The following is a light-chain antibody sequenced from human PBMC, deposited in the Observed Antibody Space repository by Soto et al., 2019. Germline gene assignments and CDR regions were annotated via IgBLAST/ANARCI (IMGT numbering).Light chain of an antibody. CDR2: DAS. Sequence: AIQLTQSPSSLSASVGDRVTITCRASQGISSHLAWYQQKPGKGPKLLIYDASSLESGVPSRFSGSGSGTDFTLTISSLQPEDFATYYCQQFNNYPRTFGQGTKVEIK. CDR3: QQFNNYPRT. V-gene: IGKV1D-13*01. J-gene: IGKJ1*01. CDR1: QGISSH.